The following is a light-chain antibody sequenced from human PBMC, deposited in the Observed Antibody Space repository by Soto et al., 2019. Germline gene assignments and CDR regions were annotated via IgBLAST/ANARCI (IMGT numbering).Light chain of an antibody. J-gene: IGLJ2*01. Sequence: QSALTQPASVSGSPGQSITISCTGTSSDVGGYDYVSWYQQYPGKAPKLMIYDVTNRPSGVSNRFSGSKSGNTASRTISGLQAEDEADYYCSSYSSSSTLVVFGGGTKLTVL. CDR3: SSYSSSSTLVV. V-gene: IGLV2-14*03. CDR1: SSDVGGYDY. CDR2: DVT.